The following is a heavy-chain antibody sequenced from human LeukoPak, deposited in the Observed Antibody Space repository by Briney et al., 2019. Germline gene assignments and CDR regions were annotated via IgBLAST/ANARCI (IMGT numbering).Heavy chain of an antibody. D-gene: IGHD6-13*01. CDR3: AKFPGAEVRSYYYMDV. CDR1: GFTFSSYA. J-gene: IGHJ6*03. V-gene: IGHV3-23*01. CDR2: LSGSGGGT. Sequence: GGSLRLSCAGPGFTFSSYAMSWVRQAPGKGLEWVSALSGSGGGTYYADSVKGRFTISRDNPKNTLYLQMNSLRAEDTAVYYCAKFPGAEVRSYYYMDVWGKGTTVTVSS.